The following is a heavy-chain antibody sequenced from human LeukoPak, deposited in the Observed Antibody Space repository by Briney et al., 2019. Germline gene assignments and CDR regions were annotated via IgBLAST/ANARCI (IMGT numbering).Heavy chain of an antibody. J-gene: IGHJ4*02. V-gene: IGHV5-51*01. CDR1: GYSFTSYW. D-gene: IGHD3-22*01. Sequence: GESLKISGKGSGYSFTSYWIGWVRQMPGKGLDWMGLIYPGDSDTRYSPSFQGQVTISADKSISTAYLQWSSLKASDTAMYYWARTYYYDSSGYYSEPYFDYWGQGTLVTVSS. CDR2: IYPGDSDT. CDR3: ARTYYYDSSGYYSEPYFDY.